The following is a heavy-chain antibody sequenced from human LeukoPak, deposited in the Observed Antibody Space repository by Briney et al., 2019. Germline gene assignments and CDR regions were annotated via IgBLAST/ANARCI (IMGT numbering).Heavy chain of an antibody. J-gene: IGHJ6*04. D-gene: IGHD3-10*02. Sequence: WGSLTLSCAASGFTFNSYERDWLRHAPGQGLEWVSYISSSSSTIYYADSVKGRFTISRDNAKNSLYLQMSSLRAEDTAVYYCAELGITMIGGVWGKGTTVTISS. CDR2: ISSSSSTI. CDR3: AELGITMIGGV. V-gene: IGHV3-48*03. CDR1: GFTFNSYE.